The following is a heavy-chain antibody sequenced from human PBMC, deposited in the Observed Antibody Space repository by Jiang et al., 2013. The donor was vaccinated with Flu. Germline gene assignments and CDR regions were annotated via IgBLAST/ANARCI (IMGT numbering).Heavy chain of an antibody. V-gene: IGHV2-5*02. J-gene: IGHJ4*02. Sequence: KPTQTLTLTCTFSGFSLSTSGVGVGWIRQPPGKALEWLALIYWDDDKRYSPSLKSRLTITKDTSKNQVVLTMTNMDPVDTATYYCAHSRITPYCTNGVCSCFDYWGQGTLVTVSS. D-gene: IGHD2-8*01. CDR1: GFSLSTSGVG. CDR2: IYWDDDK. CDR3: AHSRITPYCTNGVCSCFDY.